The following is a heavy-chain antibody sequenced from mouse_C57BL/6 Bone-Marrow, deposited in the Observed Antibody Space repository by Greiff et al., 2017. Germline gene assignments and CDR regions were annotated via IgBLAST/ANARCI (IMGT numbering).Heavy chain of an antibody. CDR3: AKWVAFYYGNYVGAMDY. J-gene: IGHJ4*01. D-gene: IGHD2-1*01. V-gene: IGHV1-55*01. CDR2: IYPGSGST. CDR1: GYTITSYW. Sequence: QVQLQQPGAELVKPGASVKMSCKASGYTITSYWITWVKQRPGQGLEWIGDIYPGSGSTNYNEKFKSKATLTVDTSSSTAYMQLSSLTSEDSAVYYCAKWVAFYYGNYVGAMDYWGQGTSVTVSS.